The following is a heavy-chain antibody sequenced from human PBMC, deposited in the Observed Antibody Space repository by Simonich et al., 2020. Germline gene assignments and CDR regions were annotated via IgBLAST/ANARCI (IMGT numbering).Heavy chain of an antibody. Sequence: EVQLVESGGGLVKPGGSLRLSCAASGFTFSSYSMNGVRQAPGRGLVWVSSISSSSSYIYYADSVKGRFTISRDNAKNSLYLQMNSLRAEDTAVYYCARKRFLEWFFDYWGQGTLVTVSS. D-gene: IGHD3-3*01. J-gene: IGHJ4*02. CDR1: GFTFSSYS. V-gene: IGHV3-21*01. CDR3: ARKRFLEWFFDY. CDR2: ISSSSSYI.